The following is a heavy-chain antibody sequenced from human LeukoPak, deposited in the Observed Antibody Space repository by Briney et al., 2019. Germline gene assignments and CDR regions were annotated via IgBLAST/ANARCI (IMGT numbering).Heavy chain of an antibody. V-gene: IGHV3-21*01. J-gene: IGHJ5*02. CDR1: GFTFSSYE. CDR2: ISSSSSYI. CDR3: ARDAMVRGKSWFDP. D-gene: IGHD3-10*01. Sequence: GGSLRLSCAASGFTFSSYEMNWVRQAPGKGLEWVSSISSSSSYIYYADSVKGRFTISRDNAKNSLYLQMNSLGAEDTAVYYCARDAMVRGKSWFDPWGQGTLVTVSS.